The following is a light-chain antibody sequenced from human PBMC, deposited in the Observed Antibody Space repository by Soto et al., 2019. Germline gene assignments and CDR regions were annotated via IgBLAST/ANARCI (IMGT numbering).Light chain of an antibody. CDR1: QSISRY. V-gene: IGKV3-11*01. Sequence: EIVLTQSPATLSLSPGERATLSCRAAQSISRYLAWYQQKPGQAPRLLIYDASNRATGIPARFSGSGSGTDFTLTSSSREPEDFAVYYCQQLSNWPYTFGQGTNLEI. CDR2: DAS. J-gene: IGKJ2*01. CDR3: QQLSNWPYT.